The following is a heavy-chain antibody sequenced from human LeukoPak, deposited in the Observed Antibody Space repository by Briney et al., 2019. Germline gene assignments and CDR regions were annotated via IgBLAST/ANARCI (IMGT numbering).Heavy chain of an antibody. V-gene: IGHV3-23*01. Sequence: GGSLRLSCAASGVTFSSYAMSWVRQAPGKGLEWVSAISGSGGSTYYADSVKGRFTISRDNSKNTLYLQMNSLRAEDTAVYYCARDDSSGYPYYFDYWGQGTLVTVSS. CDR2: ISGSGGST. CDR3: ARDDSSGYPYYFDY. J-gene: IGHJ4*02. CDR1: GVTFSSYA. D-gene: IGHD3-22*01.